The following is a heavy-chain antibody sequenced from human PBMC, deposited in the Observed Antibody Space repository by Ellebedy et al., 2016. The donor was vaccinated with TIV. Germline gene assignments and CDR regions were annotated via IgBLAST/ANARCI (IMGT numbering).Heavy chain of an antibody. CDR1: GGSVSSGRSY. CDR2: MNQVGSEK. V-gene: IGHV3-7*03. CDR3: ARDPNSPGDTGYGDY. Sequence: PSETLSLTCSVSGGSVSSGRSYWSWVRQAPGKGLEWVANMNQVGSEKYYVDSVKGRFTISRDNAQKSLYLHMNNLRAEDTAVYYCARDPNSPGDTGYGDYWGQGVVVTVST. J-gene: IGHJ4*02. D-gene: IGHD5-12*01.